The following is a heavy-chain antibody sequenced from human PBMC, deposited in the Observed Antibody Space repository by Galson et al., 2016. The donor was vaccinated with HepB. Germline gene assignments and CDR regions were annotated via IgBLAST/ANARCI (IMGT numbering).Heavy chain of an antibody. CDR1: GYTFTSFG. CDR3: AAYSGYDFDYYYGMDV. J-gene: IGHJ6*02. CDR2: INATNGNT. V-gene: IGHV1-3*01. D-gene: IGHD5-12*01. Sequence: SVKVSCKASGYTFTSFGLHWVRQAPGHRLEWMGWINATNGNTKYSQKFQGRVTITRDMSTSTAYMELSSLRSEDTAVYYCAAYSGYDFDYYYGMDVWGQGTTVTVSS.